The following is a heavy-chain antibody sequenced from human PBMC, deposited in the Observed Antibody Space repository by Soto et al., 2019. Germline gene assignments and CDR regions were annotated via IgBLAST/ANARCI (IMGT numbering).Heavy chain of an antibody. J-gene: IGHJ1*01. CDR1: GYSFTSYW. V-gene: IGHV5-51*01. CDR2: IYPGDPDT. CDR3: ATLIHDYGGNPTAEYFQH. D-gene: IGHD4-17*01. Sequence: GESLKISCKGSGYSFTSYWIGWVRQMPGKGLEWMGIIYPGDPDTRYSPSFQGQVTISADKSISTAYLQWSSLKASDTAMYYCATLIHDYGGNPTAEYFQHWGQGTLVTVSS.